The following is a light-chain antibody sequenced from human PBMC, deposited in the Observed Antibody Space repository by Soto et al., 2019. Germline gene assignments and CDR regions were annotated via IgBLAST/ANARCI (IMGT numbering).Light chain of an antibody. CDR1: QNINSQ. J-gene: IGKJ1*01. CDR3: QQTYIIPRT. V-gene: IGKV1-39*01. CDR2: GAF. Sequence: DIQMTQSPPSLSASVGASVTITCRASQNINSQLNWYQQKPGRAPQLLIYGAFTLQSGVPSRFSGRGSGTDFTLTISSLQHEDFASYYCQQTYIIPRTFGQGTKVEIK.